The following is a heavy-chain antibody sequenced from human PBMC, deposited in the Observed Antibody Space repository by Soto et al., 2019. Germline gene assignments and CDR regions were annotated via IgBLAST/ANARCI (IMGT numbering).Heavy chain of an antibody. D-gene: IGHD3-10*01. CDR2: IYYSGST. CDR1: GGSISSYY. V-gene: IGHV4-59*01. CDR3: ASGEGWPDYFDY. J-gene: IGHJ4*02. Sequence: SETLSLTCTVSGGSISSYYWSWIRQPPGKGLEWIGNIYYSGSTNYNPSLKSRVTISVDTSKNQFSLKLSSVTAAETAVYYCASGEGWPDYFDYWGQGTLVTVSS.